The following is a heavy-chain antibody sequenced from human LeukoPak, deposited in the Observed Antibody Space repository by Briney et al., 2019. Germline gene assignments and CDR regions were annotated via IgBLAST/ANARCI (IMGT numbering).Heavy chain of an antibody. Sequence: GASVKVSCKASGYTFTSYGISWVRQAPGQGLEWMGWISAYNGNTNYAQKLQGRVTMTTDTSTSTAYMELRSLRSDDTAVYYCARGTSPDYDFWSGYLDYWGQGTLVTVSS. V-gene: IGHV1-18*01. CDR1: GYTFTSYG. J-gene: IGHJ4*02. CDR2: ISAYNGNT. CDR3: ARGTSPDYDFWSGYLDY. D-gene: IGHD3-3*01.